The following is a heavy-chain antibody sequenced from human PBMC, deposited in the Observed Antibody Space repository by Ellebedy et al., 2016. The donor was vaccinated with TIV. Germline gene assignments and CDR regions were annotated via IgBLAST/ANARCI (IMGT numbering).Heavy chain of an antibody. CDR3: ATDGSYGDYLSPTHAFAF. CDR2: IRQDGREK. D-gene: IGHD4-17*01. J-gene: IGHJ3*01. V-gene: IGHV3-7*01. Sequence: GESLKISCGAPGFSFSSYWMSWVRQAPGKGLEWVANIRQDGREKYYVDSVKGRFTISRDNAKNSLYLHLNSLRAEDTAMYYCATDGSYGDYLSPTHAFAFWGQGTMVTVSS. CDR1: GFSFSSYW.